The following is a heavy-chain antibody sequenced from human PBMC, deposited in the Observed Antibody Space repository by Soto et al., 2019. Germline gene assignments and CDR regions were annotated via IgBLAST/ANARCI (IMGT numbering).Heavy chain of an antibody. CDR2: IIPILGIA. CDR3: ASTGIAGPPGSYYYGMDV. Sequence: QVQLVQSGAEVKKPGSSVKVSCKASGGTFSSYTISWVRQAPGQGLEWMGRIIPILGIANYAQKFQGRVTITADKSTSTAYMELSSLTSEDPAVYYCASTGIAGPPGSYYYGMDVWGQGTTVTLSS. D-gene: IGHD1-1*01. J-gene: IGHJ6*02. CDR1: GGTFSSYT. V-gene: IGHV1-69*02.